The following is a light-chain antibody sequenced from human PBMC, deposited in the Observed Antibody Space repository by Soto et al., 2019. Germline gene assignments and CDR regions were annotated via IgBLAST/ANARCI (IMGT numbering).Light chain of an antibody. CDR1: QDISNY. J-gene: IGKJ4*01. Sequence: DIQMTQSPSSLSASVGDRVTITCQASQDISNYLNWYQQKPGKAPKLLIYDASNFETGVPSRFSGSGSGTDFTFTISSLQPVDIATYYCQQYDNLPLTFGGGTKVEIK. CDR3: QQYDNLPLT. CDR2: DAS. V-gene: IGKV1-33*01.